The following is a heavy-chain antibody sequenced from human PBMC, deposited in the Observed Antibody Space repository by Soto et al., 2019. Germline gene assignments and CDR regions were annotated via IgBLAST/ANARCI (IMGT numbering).Heavy chain of an antibody. J-gene: IGHJ3*02. CDR3: ARDMAGADAFDI. V-gene: IGHV3-21*01. CDR1: GFTFSSYS. Sequence: GSLRLSCAASGFTFSSYSMNWVRQAPGKGLEWVSSISSSSSYIYYADSVKGRFTISRDNAKNSLYLQMNSLRAEDTAVYYCARDMAGADAFDIWGQGTMVTVSS. CDR2: ISSSSSYI. D-gene: IGHD1-26*01.